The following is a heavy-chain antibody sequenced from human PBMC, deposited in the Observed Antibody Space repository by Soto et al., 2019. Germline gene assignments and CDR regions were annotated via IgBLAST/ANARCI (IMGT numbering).Heavy chain of an antibody. Sequence: ASVKVSCKASGGTFSSYAISWVRQAPGQGLEWMGGIIPIFGTANYAQKFQGRVTITADESTSTVYMELSSLRSEDTAVYYCARVSGQQLTTYYFDYWGQGTLVTVSS. CDR2: IIPIFGTA. V-gene: IGHV1-69*13. CDR3: ARVSGQQLTTYYFDY. J-gene: IGHJ4*02. D-gene: IGHD6-13*01. CDR1: GGTFSSYA.